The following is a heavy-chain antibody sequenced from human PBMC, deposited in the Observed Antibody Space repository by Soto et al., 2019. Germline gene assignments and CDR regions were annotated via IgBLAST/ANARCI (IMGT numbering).Heavy chain of an antibody. CDR1: GFSLSTSGVG. J-gene: IGHJ4*02. CDR2: IYWDDDK. V-gene: IGHV2-5*02. D-gene: IGHD2-2*02. CDR3: AHRPRYCSRTSCYIYFDY. Sequence: SGPTLVNPSQTLTLTCTFSGFSLSTSGVGVGWIRQPPGKALEWLALIYWDDDKRYSPSLKGRLTITKDTSKNQVVLTMTNMDPVDTATYYCAHRPRYCSRTSCYIYFDYWGQGTLVTVSS.